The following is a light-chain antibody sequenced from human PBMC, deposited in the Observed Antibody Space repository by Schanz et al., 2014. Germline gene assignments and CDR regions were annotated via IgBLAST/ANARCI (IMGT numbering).Light chain of an antibody. CDR3: NSYAGSNNWV. CDR1: SSDVGGYNY. Sequence: QSALTQPASVSGSPGQSITISCTGTSSDVGGYNYVSWYQHHPGKAPKLMISEVSKRPSGVPDRFSGSKSGNTASLTVSGLQAEDEADYYCNSYAGSNNWVFGGGTKLTVL. CDR2: EVS. J-gene: IGLJ3*02. V-gene: IGLV2-8*01.